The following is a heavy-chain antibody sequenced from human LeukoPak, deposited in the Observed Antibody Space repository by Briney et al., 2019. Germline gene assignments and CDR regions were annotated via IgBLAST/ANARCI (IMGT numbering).Heavy chain of an antibody. D-gene: IGHD3-22*01. CDR3: ARHGQYYYDSSGYSFDY. Sequence: GESLKISCKGSGYSFTRHWIAWVRQMPGKGLEWMGIIYPGDSVTRYSPSFQGHVTISADKSISTAYLQWSSLKASDTAMYYCARHGQYYYDSSGYSFDYWGQGTLVTVSS. CDR1: GYSFTRHW. V-gene: IGHV5-51*01. CDR2: IYPGDSVT. J-gene: IGHJ4*02.